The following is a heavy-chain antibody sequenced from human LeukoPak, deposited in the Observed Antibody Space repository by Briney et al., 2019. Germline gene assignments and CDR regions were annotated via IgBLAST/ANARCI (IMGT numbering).Heavy chain of an antibody. Sequence: QPGGSLRLSCAASGFTFSSYAMSWVRQAPGKGLEWVSAISGSGGSTYYADSVKGRFTISRDNSKNTLYLQMNSLRAEDTAVYYCAKDRYSSSWTGGPLQHWGQGTLVTVSS. D-gene: IGHD6-13*01. CDR2: ISGSGGST. J-gene: IGHJ1*01. CDR1: GFTFSSYA. V-gene: IGHV3-23*01. CDR3: AKDRYSSSWTGGPLQH.